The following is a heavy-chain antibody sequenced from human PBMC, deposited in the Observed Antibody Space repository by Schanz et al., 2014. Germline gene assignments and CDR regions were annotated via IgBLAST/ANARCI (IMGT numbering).Heavy chain of an antibody. CDR2: ISNSGTTI. J-gene: IGHJ4*02. D-gene: IGHD6-19*01. CDR1: GFTFSIYG. CDR3: ARDLISSGWYG. Sequence: EVQLVESGGGLVQPGGSLRLSCAASGFTFSIYGMSWIRQAPGKGLEWVSYISNSGTTIYYADSVKGRFTISRDNAKNSLYLQMNSLRVEDTAVYYCARDLISSGWYGWGQGTLVTVSS. V-gene: IGHV3-48*04.